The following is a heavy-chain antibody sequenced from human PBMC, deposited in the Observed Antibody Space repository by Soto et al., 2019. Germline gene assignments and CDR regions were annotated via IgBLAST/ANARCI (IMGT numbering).Heavy chain of an antibody. CDR1: SGSISSSNW. V-gene: IGHV4-4*02. CDR2: IYHRGRT. CDR3: ARATESKDYYYYYYMDV. Sequence: QVQLQESGPGLVKPSGTLSLTCAVSSGSISSSNWWSWVRQPPGKGQEWIGEIYHRGRTNYNPSLKSRVTISVDKSKNQFSLKLSSVTAADTAVYYCARATESKDYYYYYYMDVWGKGTTVTVSS. J-gene: IGHJ6*03. D-gene: IGHD4-4*01.